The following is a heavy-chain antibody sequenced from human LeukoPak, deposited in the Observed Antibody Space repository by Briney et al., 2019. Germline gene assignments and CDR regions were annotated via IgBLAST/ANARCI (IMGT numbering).Heavy chain of an antibody. D-gene: IGHD2-2*03. CDR2: ISTGGTYM. Sequence: PGGSLRLSCAASGFSFSSYSMIWVRQAPGKGLEWLSSISTGGTYMFYVDSVKGRFSISRDDATNSLYLQMNGLRAEDTAMYYCAREPGYCGTTNCPNYGDHIRWFDPWGQGTLVTVSS. CDR1: GFSFSSYS. J-gene: IGHJ5*02. V-gene: IGHV3-21*06. CDR3: AREPGYCGTTNCPNYGDHIRWFDP.